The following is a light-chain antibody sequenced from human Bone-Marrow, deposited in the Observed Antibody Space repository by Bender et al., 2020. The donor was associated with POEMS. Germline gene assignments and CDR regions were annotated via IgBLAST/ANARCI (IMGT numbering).Light chain of an antibody. CDR1: GGHTTYA. CDR2: LNSDGSH. Sequence: QPVLTQSSSASASLGASVKLTCTLSGGHTTYAVSWHQLQPGRGPRFLMNLNSDGSHSKGDGIPDRFSGSSSGAERYLTISSLQSEDEADYYCQTWGDAIVVFGGGTKLTVL. V-gene: IGLV4-69*01. CDR3: QTWGDAIVV. J-gene: IGLJ2*01.